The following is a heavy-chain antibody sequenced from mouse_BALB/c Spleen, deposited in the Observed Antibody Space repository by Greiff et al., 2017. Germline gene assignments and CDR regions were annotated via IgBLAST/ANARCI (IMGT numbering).Heavy chain of an antibody. CDR3: ARSKDYYGYWYFDV. Sequence: EVQLQQSGGGLVQPGGSRKLSCAASGFTFSSFGMHWVRQAPEKGLEWVAYISSGSSTIYYADTVKGRFTISRDNPKNTLFLQMTSLRSEETAMYYCARSKDYYGYWYFDVWGAGTTVTVSS. V-gene: IGHV5-17*02. CDR1: GFTFSSFG. CDR2: ISSGSSTI. J-gene: IGHJ1*01. D-gene: IGHD1-1*01.